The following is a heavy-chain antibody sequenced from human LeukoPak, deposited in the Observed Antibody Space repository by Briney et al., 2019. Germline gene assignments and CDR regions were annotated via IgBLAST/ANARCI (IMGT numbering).Heavy chain of an antibody. CDR2: IWYDGSTK. J-gene: IGHJ3*02. D-gene: IGHD3-10*01. V-gene: IGHV3-33*06. CDR1: GFTFSSYV. Sequence: PGGSLRLSCAASGFTFSSYVRHWIRQAPGKGLEWVAVIWYDGSTKYYADSVKGRFTISRDNSRNTLYLQMNSLRAEDTAVYFCAKDEEGVDAFDIWGQGTMVTVSS. CDR3: AKDEEGVDAFDI.